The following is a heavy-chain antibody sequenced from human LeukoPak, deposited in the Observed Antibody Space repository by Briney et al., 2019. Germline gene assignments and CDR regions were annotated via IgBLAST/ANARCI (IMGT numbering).Heavy chain of an antibody. CDR2: IWSDGSNK. V-gene: IGHV3-33*01. CDR3: GRDKSGYFDY. J-gene: IGHJ4*02. Sequence: GGSLRLSCAASGFSFSNYDMHWVRQAPGKGLEWVAVIWSDGSNKYYADSVKGRFTISRDNSENTLYLQMNSLRAEDTAVYFCGRDKSGYFDYWGQGTLVTVSS. CDR1: GFSFSNYD.